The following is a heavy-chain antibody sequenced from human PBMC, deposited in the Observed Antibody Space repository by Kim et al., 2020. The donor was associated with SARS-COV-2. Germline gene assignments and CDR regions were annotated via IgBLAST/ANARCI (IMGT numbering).Heavy chain of an antibody. CDR2: IYYSGST. CDR3: ASAPYDYVWGSYRYGPYYYGMDV. D-gene: IGHD3-16*02. J-gene: IGHJ6*02. Sequence: SETLSLTCTVSGGSISSYYWSWIRQPPGKGLEWIGYIYYSGSTNYNPSLKSRVTISVDTSKNQFSLKLSSVTAADTAVYYCASAPYDYVWGSYRYGPYYYGMDVWGQGTTVTVSS. V-gene: IGHV4-59*08. CDR1: GGSISSYY.